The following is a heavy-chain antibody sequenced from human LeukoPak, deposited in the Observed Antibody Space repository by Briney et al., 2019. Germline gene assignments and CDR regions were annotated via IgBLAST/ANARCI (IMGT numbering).Heavy chain of an antibody. J-gene: IGHJ4*02. CDR2: IYHSGST. V-gene: IGHV4-38-2*02. CDR3: ARTLSRWDPFDY. D-gene: IGHD1-26*01. Sequence: ASETLSLTCTVSGDSISSGYYWGWIRQPPGKGLEWIGSIYHSGSTYYNPSLKSRVIISLDTSKNQFSLKLSSVTAADTAVYYCARTLSRWDPFDYWGQGTLVTVSS. CDR1: GDSISSGYY.